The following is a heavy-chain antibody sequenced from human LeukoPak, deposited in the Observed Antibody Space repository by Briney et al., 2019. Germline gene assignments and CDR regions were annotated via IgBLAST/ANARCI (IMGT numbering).Heavy chain of an antibody. Sequence: GGSLRLSCAASGFTFSDYYMSWIRQAPGKGLEWVSYISSSGSTIYYADSVKGRFTISRDNAKNSLYLQMNSLRAEDTAVYYCARDQGVVSSYYYYGMDVWGQGTTVTVSS. V-gene: IGHV3-11*01. CDR1: GFTFSDYY. J-gene: IGHJ6*02. CDR2: ISSSGSTI. CDR3: ARDQGVVSSYYYYGMDV. D-gene: IGHD3-3*01.